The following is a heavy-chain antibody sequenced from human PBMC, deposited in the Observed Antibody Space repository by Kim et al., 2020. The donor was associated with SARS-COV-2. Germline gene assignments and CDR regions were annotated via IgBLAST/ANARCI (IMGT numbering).Heavy chain of an antibody. Sequence: SDTLSLTCTVSGGSISRSTYYWGWIRQPPGKGLEWIGSIYYSGSTYYNPSLKSRVTISADTSNNQFSLKLSSVTAADTAVYYCASINVVTGYDYFDYWGQGTLVTVSS. CDR1: GGSISRSTYY. V-gene: IGHV4-39*01. J-gene: IGHJ4*02. D-gene: IGHD5-18*01. CDR3: ASINVVTGYDYFDY. CDR2: IYYSGST.